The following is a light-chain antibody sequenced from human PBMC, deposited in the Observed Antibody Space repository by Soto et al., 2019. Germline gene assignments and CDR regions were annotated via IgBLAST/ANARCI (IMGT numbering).Light chain of an antibody. J-gene: IGKJ4*01. CDR2: DAS. CDR3: QQYYKWPLT. Sequence: EIVMTQSPATLSVSPGERATLSCRASQSVSSNLAWYQQKPGQAPRLLIYDASTRATGIPARLSGSGSGTEFTLTISSLESQDFAVYYCQQYYKWPLTFGGGTKVEIK. CDR1: QSVSSN. V-gene: IGKV3-15*01.